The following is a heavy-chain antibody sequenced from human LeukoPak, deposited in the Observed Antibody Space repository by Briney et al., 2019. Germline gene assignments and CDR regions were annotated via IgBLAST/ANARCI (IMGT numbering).Heavy chain of an antibody. CDR3: VRSGYNWGFDY. CDR1: GYTFTAYH. D-gene: IGHD1-1*01. V-gene: IGHV1-2*02. J-gene: IGHJ4*02. Sequence: GASGKVSCKASGYTFTAYHMHWVRQAPGQGLELMGWISPNSGDTGFAQKFQGRVTMTRDTSISTAYLELSRLRSDDTAVYYCVRSGYNWGFDYWGQGTLVTVSS. CDR2: ISPNSGDT.